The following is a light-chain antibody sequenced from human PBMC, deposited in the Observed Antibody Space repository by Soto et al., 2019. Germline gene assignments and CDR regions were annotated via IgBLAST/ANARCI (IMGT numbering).Light chain of an antibody. CDR3: QQYDNLSPLT. CDR2: DAS. Sequence: DVQMTQSPSSLSAAVGDKVTITCTASQDISNYLNWYQQKPGKAPKLLIYDASNLETGVPSRFSGSGSGTDFTFTISSLQPEDIATYYCQQYDNLSPLTFGGGTKVDIK. CDR1: QDISNY. V-gene: IGKV1-33*01. J-gene: IGKJ4*01.